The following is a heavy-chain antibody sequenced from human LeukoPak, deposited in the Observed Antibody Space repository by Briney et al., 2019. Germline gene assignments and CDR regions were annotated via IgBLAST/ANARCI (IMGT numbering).Heavy chain of an antibody. V-gene: IGHV3-66*01. CDR3: AREYCSGGSCYHDY. Sequence: GGSLRLSCAASGFTVSSNYMSWVRQAPGKGLEWVSVIYSGGSTYYADSVKGRFTISRDNSKNTLYLQMNSLRAKDTAVYYCAREYCSGGSCYHDYWGQGTLVTVSS. CDR1: GFTVSSNY. D-gene: IGHD2-15*01. J-gene: IGHJ4*02. CDR2: IYSGGST.